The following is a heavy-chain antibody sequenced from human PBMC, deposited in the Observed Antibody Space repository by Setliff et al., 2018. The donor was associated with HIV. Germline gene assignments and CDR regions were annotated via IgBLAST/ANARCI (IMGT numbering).Heavy chain of an antibody. D-gene: IGHD3-3*01. Sequence: SETLSLTCTVSNGSISSGNHYWSWIRQHPGKGLESIGYIFYRGSTYYNPSLKSRVSLSIDTSTNYFSMKLTSVTAADTAMYFCARAGHYDFLGGFSAQPLDPWGRGILVTVSS. CDR1: NGSISSGNHY. V-gene: IGHV4-31*03. J-gene: IGHJ5*02. CDR3: ARAGHYDFLGGFSAQPLDP. CDR2: IFYRGST.